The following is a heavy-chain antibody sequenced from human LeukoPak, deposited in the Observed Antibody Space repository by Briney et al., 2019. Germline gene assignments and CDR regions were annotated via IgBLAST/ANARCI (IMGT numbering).Heavy chain of an antibody. CDR1: GFTFDDYA. CDR3: ARDPYSGNYGAYYYYYMDV. V-gene: IGHV3-9*01. D-gene: IGHD1-26*01. J-gene: IGHJ6*03. CDR2: ISWNSGSI. Sequence: PGGSLRLSCAASGFTFDDYAMHWVRHAPGKGLEWVSGISWNSGSIGYADSVKGRFTISRDNAKNSLYLQMDSLRVEDTAEYYCARDPYSGNYGAYYYYYMDVWGKGTTVTVSS.